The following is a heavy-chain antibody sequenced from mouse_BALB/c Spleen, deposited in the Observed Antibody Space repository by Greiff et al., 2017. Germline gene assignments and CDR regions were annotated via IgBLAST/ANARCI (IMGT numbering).Heavy chain of an antibody. CDR2: ISSGGST. Sequence: DVKLVESGGGLVKPGGSLKLSCAASGFTFSSYAMSWVRQTPEKRPEWVASISSGGSTYYPDSVKGRFTISRDNARNILYLQMSSLRSEDTAMYYCARTGNYVDYFDYWGQGTTLTVSS. J-gene: IGHJ2*01. CDR1: GFTFSSYA. D-gene: IGHD1-1*01. CDR3: ARTGNYVDYFDY. V-gene: IGHV5-6-5*01.